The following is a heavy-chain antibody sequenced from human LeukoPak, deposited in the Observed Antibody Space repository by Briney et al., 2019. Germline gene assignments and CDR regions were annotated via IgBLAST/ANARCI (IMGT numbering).Heavy chain of an antibody. V-gene: IGHV4-59*01. CDR1: GGSISSYY. Sequence: PSETLSLTCTVSGGSISSYYWSWIRQPPGKGLEWIGYIYYSGSTNYNPSLKSRVTISVDTSKNQFSLKLSSVTAADTAVYYCARDGYSSSWYHSDRRYAFDIWGQGTMVTVSS. CDR3: ARDGYSSSWYHSDRRYAFDI. CDR2: IYYSGST. J-gene: IGHJ3*02. D-gene: IGHD6-13*01.